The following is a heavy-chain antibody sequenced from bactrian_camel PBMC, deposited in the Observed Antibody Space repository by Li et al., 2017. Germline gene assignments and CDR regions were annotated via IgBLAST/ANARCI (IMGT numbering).Heavy chain of an antibody. CDR2: VASNGGST. V-gene: IGHV3-1*01. J-gene: IGHJ4*01. CDR1: GFTFDDSD. Sequence: DVQLVESGGGSVQAGGSLRLSCTASGFTFDDSDMGWYRQAPAKGLEWVSGVASNGGSTEYADSIVGRFTISRDNAKNMVYLHMTSLKPEDTGVYYCANVPPTSLAVGLGARGQGTQVTVS. D-gene: IGHD5*01.